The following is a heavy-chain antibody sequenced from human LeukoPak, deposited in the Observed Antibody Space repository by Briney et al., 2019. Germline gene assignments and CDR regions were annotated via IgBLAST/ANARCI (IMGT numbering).Heavy chain of an antibody. D-gene: IGHD3-22*01. CDR1: GYTFTSYG. J-gene: IGHJ4*02. Sequence: GASVKVSCKASGYTFTSYGINWVRQAPGQGLEWMGWISAYNGNTNFAQKLQGRVTMTTDTSTSTAYMELRSLRSDDTAVYYCARGHYYDSSGYPRRGYFDYWGQGTLVTVSS. V-gene: IGHV1-18*01. CDR2: ISAYNGNT. CDR3: ARGHYYDSSGYPRRGYFDY.